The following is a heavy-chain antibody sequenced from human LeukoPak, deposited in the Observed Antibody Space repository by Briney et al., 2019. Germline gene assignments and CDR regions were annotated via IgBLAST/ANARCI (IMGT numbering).Heavy chain of an antibody. CDR2: VSYDGGNK. D-gene: IGHD2-2*01. V-gene: IGHV3-30*03. Sequence: PGRSLRLSCAASGFTFGRHGMHWVRQAPGKGLDWVAVVSYDGGNKYYAESMKGRFTISRDNSKNTLYLQMNSLRAEDTAVYYCARDVGEYCSSINCHASDYWGQGTLVTVSS. J-gene: IGHJ4*02. CDR1: GFTFGRHG. CDR3: ARDVGEYCSSINCHASDY.